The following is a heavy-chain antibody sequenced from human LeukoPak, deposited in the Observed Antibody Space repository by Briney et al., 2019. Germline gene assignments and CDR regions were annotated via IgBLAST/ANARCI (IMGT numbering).Heavy chain of an antibody. CDR3: APPPYYYEANGYSVA. J-gene: IGHJ5*02. CDR1: GASISGFY. V-gene: IGHV4-59*01. CDR2: IYYSGST. Sequence: SETLSLTCTVSGASISGFYWSWIRQPPGKGLEWIGSIYYSGSTNYNPSLKSRVTISADRFKNQLSLKLSSVTAADTAVYYCAPPPYYYEANGYSVAWGQGTLVTVSS. D-gene: IGHD3-22*01.